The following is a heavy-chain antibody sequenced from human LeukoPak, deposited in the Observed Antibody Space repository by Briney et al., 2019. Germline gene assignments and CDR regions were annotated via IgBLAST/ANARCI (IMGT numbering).Heavy chain of an antibody. D-gene: IGHD6-19*01. CDR1: GYTFTNHG. Sequence: ASVKVSRKASGYTFTNHGIAWVRQAPGQGLEWMGWISCYNGDTRYGQKLQGRVTMSTDTSTTTAYMELTSLRSDDTAVYYCARDPSNTSGWSPYFDFWGQGTLVTVSS. J-gene: IGHJ4*02. CDR3: ARDPSNTSGWSPYFDF. CDR2: ISCYNGDT. V-gene: IGHV1-18*01.